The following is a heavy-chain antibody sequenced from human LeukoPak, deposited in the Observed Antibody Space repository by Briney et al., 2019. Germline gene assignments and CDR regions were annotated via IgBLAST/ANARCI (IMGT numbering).Heavy chain of an antibody. CDR2: ISSSGSTI. V-gene: IGHV3-48*03. CDR3: ARADSSGWCSLDY. CDR1: GFTFSSYE. J-gene: IGHJ4*02. D-gene: IGHD6-19*01. Sequence: GGSLRLSCAASGFTFSSYEMNWVRQAPGKGLEWVSYISSSGSTIYYADSVKGRFTISRDNAKNSLYLQMNSLRADDTAVYYWARADSSGWCSLDYWGQGALVTVSS.